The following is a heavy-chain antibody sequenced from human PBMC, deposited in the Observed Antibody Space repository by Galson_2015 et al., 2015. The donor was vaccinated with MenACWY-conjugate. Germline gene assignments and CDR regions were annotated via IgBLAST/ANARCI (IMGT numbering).Heavy chain of an antibody. CDR1: GYSFTDYW. D-gene: IGHD3-3*01. Sequence: QSGAEVKKPGESLQISCTASGYSFTDYWIGWVRQMPGKGLEWMGIFNPLNSDTRYSPSFQGQVTISVDKSVSTAYLQWSSLKASDTAMYYCGRHWGGAPLLEWHDDAFDLWGQGTFVTVSS. V-gene: IGHV5-51*01. CDR3: GRHWGGAPLLEWHDDAFDL. CDR2: FNPLNSDT. J-gene: IGHJ3*01.